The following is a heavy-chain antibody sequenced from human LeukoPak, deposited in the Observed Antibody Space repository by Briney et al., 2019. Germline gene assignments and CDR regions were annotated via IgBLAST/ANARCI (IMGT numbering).Heavy chain of an antibody. CDR2: IYTSGST. CDR1: GGSISSGSYY. Sequence: SETLSLTRTVSGGSISSGSYYWSWIRQPAGKGLEWIGRIYTSGSTNYNPSLKSRVTISVDTSKNQFSLKLSSVTAADTAVYYCARSSYYDSSGYYLFAYWGQGTLVTVSS. V-gene: IGHV4-61*02. CDR3: ARSSYYDSSGYYLFAY. J-gene: IGHJ4*02. D-gene: IGHD3-22*01.